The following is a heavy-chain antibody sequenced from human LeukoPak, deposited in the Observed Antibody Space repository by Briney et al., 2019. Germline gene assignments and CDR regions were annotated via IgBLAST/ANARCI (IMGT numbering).Heavy chain of an antibody. CDR3: ARPYYYGSGSYPDFDY. V-gene: IGHV4-39*01. CDR1: GGSISSSSYY. CDR2: SYYSGCA. D-gene: IGHD3-10*01. Sequence: SETLSLXCTVSGGSISSSSYYWGWIRQPPGKGLEWIASSYYSGCAYYNPSLKSRVTISVDTSKNQFSLTLSSVTAADTAVYYCARPYYYGSGSYPDFDYWGQGTLVTVSS. J-gene: IGHJ4*02.